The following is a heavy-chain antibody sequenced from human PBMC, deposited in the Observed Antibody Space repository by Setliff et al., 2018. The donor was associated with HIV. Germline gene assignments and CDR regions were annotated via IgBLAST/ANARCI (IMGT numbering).Heavy chain of an antibody. D-gene: IGHD4-17*01. Sequence: ASVKVSCKSSGYTFTGSFMHWVRQAPGQGLEWMGWFNCNSGGTYYAQNFQGRVTMTRDTSINTAYMELSRLRSDDTAVYYCARDDHGDPFDYWGQGTLVTVSS. CDR1: GYTFTGSF. J-gene: IGHJ4*02. V-gene: IGHV1-2*02. CDR3: ARDDHGDPFDY. CDR2: FNCNSGGT.